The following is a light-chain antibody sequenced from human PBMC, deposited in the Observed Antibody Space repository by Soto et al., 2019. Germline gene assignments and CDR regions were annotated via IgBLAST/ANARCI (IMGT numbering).Light chain of an antibody. Sequence: EIVMTQSPASLSVSPGERATLSCRASQSLSSNLAWYQQKPGQAPRLLIYGASTRATGIPARFSGSGSGTEFTLTISSLQSEDFAVYYCHQYNKWPSFTFGGGTKVEIK. CDR2: GAS. J-gene: IGKJ4*01. CDR1: QSLSSN. V-gene: IGKV3-15*01. CDR3: HQYNKWPSFT.